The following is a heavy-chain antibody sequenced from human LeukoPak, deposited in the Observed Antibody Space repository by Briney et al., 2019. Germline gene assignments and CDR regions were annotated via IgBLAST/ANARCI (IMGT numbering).Heavy chain of an antibody. CDR3: AKRGYSYGRYNWFDP. D-gene: IGHD5-18*01. CDR2: ISGSGGST. Sequence: GGSLRLSCAASGFTFSSYAMSWVRQAPGKGLEWVSAISGSGGSTYYADSVKGRFTISRDNSKNTLYLQMNSLRAEDTAVYYCAKRGYSYGRYNWFDPWGQGTLVTVSS. V-gene: IGHV3-23*01. CDR1: GFTFSSYA. J-gene: IGHJ5*02.